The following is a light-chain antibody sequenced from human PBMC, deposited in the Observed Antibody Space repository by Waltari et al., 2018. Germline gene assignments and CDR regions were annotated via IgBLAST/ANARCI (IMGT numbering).Light chain of an antibody. V-gene: IGLV2-18*02. CDR1: SRDIGGYNR. CDR3: SSYTSSGDTLI. J-gene: IGLJ2*01. Sequence: QSALTQPPSVSGSPGQSVTISCTGTSRDIGGYNRVPWYQQSPGTAPKLILYEVNFRPSGVPDRFSGSKSGYTASLTISGLQAEDEAQYYCSSYTSSGDTLIFGGGTDLTVL. CDR2: EVN.